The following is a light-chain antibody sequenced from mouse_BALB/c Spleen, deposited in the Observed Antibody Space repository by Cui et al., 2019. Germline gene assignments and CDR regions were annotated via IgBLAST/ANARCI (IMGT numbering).Light chain of an antibody. CDR3: QQCTSSPRT. CDR2: DTS. V-gene: IGKV4-55*01. J-gene: IGKJ1*01. Sequence: QIVLTQSPAIMSASPGEKVTMSCSASSSVSYMYWYQQKSGSSPKLLIYDTSNLASGVPVRFSGSGSGTSYSLTISRMEAEDAATYYCQQCTSSPRTFGGGTKLEIK. CDR1: SSVSY.